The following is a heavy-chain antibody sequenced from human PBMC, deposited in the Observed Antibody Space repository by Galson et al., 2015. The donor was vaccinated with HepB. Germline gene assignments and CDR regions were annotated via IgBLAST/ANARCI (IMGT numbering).Heavy chain of an antibody. J-gene: IGHJ4*02. CDR2: INRSGSAK. Sequence: SLRLSCAASGFTFSSYEMNWVRQAPGKGLEWVSYINRSGSAKFYADSVKGRFTISRDSAQNSLYLQMNSLRAEDTAIYYCARDHDGGNSLDSSGQATLVTVSS. D-gene: IGHD4-23*01. V-gene: IGHV3-48*03. CDR1: GFTFSSYE. CDR3: ARDHDGGNSLDS.